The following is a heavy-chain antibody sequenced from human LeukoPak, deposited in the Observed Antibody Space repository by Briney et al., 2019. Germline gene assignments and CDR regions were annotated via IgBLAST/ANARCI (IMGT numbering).Heavy chain of an antibody. Sequence: PSETLSLTCTVSGGSISSYYWSWIRQPPGKGLEWIGYIYTSGSTNYNPSLKSRVTISADTSKNQFSLKLSSVTAADTAVYYCARSGRVLRFLEISFDPWGQGTLVTVSS. V-gene: IGHV4-4*09. CDR3: ARSGRVLRFLEISFDP. D-gene: IGHD3-3*01. CDR2: IYTSGST. CDR1: GGSISSYY. J-gene: IGHJ5*02.